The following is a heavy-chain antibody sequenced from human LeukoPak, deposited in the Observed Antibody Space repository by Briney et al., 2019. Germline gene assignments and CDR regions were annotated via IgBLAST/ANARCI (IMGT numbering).Heavy chain of an antibody. J-gene: IGHJ6*02. CDR3: ARAQDTAMVTGMDV. CDR2: INPNSGGT. Sequence: ASVKVSCKASGYTFTGYYMHWVRQAPGQGLEWMGWINPNSGGTNYAQKFQGRVTMTRDTSISTAYMELSRLRSDDTAVYYCARAQDTAMVTGMDVWGQGTTVIVSS. V-gene: IGHV1-2*02. D-gene: IGHD5-18*01. CDR1: GYTFTGYY.